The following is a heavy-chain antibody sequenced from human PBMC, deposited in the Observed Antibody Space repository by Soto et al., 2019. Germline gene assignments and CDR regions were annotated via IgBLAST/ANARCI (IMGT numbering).Heavy chain of an antibody. Sequence: QVQLVESGGGVVQPGRSLRLSCAASGFTFNNYARHWVRQAPGKGLEWVAVISYDGSNIYYPDSVKGRFTFSRDNSKNTLYLQMNSLRPEDTAVYYCAREMAGPSDYYCGLDVWGQGTTVIASS. J-gene: IGHJ6*02. CDR2: ISYDGSNI. CDR1: GFTFNNYA. V-gene: IGHV3-30-3*01. CDR3: AREMAGPSDYYCGLDV.